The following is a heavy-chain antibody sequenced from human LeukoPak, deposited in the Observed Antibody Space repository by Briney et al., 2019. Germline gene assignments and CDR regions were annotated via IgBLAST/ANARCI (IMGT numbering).Heavy chain of an antibody. CDR1: GFTFSHYG. CDR2: IRYEGSNK. D-gene: IGHD2/OR15-2a*01. CDR3: AKRTNDRVWPYCNMTTCHFDY. Sequence: PGGSLRLSCAASGFTFSHYGMHWVRQAPGKGLEWVAFIRYEGSNKYYADSVKGRFTISRDNSKNTLYLQMNSLRAEDTAMYYCAKRTNDRVWPYCNMTTCHFDYWGQGTLVTVSS. V-gene: IGHV3-30*02. J-gene: IGHJ4*02.